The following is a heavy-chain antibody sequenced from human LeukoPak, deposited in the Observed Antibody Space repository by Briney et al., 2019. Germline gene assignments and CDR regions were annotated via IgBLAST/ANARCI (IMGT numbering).Heavy chain of an antibody. CDR1: GFTVSSYY. V-gene: IGHV3-53*01. D-gene: IGHD3-10*01. CDR2: IYSGGST. J-gene: IGHJ4*02. Sequence: RPGGSLRLSCAASGFTVSSYYMSWVRQAPGKGLEWVSIIYSGGSTYYADSVKGRFTPSRDNSKNTLYFQMNSLRADDTAVYYCARGRGTYYFDYWGQGTLVTVSS. CDR3: ARGRGTYYFDY.